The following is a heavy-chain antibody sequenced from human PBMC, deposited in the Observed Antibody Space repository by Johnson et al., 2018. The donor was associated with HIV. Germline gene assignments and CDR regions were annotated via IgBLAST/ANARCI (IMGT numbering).Heavy chain of an antibody. J-gene: IGHJ3*02. V-gene: IGHV3-30*02. CDR3: VKARGGYWGDDFDI. CDR1: GFTVSSNY. Sequence: VQLVESGGGLVTPGGSLRLSCAASGFTVSSNYMRWVRQAPGKGLEWVAVIWYNGSKKYYADSLKGRFTISRDNSKNTLYVEMDSLRAEDTAVYYCVKARGGYWGDDFDIWGQGTMVTVSS. D-gene: IGHD2-8*02. CDR2: IWYNGSKK.